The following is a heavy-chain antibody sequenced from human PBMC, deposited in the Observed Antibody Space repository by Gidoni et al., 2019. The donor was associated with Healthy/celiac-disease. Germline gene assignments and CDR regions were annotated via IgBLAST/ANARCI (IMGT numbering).Heavy chain of an antibody. CDR2: ISYDGSNK. CDR3: ARGGLFYYGSGSYSSYFDY. V-gene: IGHV3-30-3*01. CDR1: GFTFSSYA. J-gene: IGHJ4*02. Sequence: QVQLVESGGGVVQPGRSLRLPCAASGFTFSSYAMHWVRQAPGKGLEWVAVISYDGSNKYYADSVKGRFTISRDNSKNTLYLQMNSLRAEDTAVYYCARGGLFYYGSGSYSSYFDYWGQGTLVTVSS. D-gene: IGHD3-10*01.